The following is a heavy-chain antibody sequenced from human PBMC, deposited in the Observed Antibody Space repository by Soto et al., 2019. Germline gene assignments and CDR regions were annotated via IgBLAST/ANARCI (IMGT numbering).Heavy chain of an antibody. CDR2: IIPIFGTA. CDR1: GGTFSSYA. V-gene: IGHV1-69*13. CDR3: ARVVLGHCTNGVCYENYYYGMDV. D-gene: IGHD2-8*01. Sequence: SVKVSCKASGGTFSSYAISWVRQAPGQGLEWMGGIIPIFGTANYAQKFQGRVTITADESTSTAYMELSSLRSEDTAVYYCARVVLGHCTNGVCYENYYYGMDVWGQGTTVTVSS. J-gene: IGHJ6*02.